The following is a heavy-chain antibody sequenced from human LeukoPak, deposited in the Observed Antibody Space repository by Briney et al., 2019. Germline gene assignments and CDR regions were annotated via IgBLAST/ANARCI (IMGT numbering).Heavy chain of an antibody. CDR3: TTDARYCSGGSCYSVHYYYGMDV. D-gene: IGHD2-15*01. CDR1: GFTFSNAW. CDR2: IKSKTDGGTT. Sequence: GGSLRLSCAASGFTFSNAWMNWVRQAPGKGLEWVGRIKSKTDGGTTDYAAPVKGRFTISRDDSKNTLYPQMNSLKTEDTAVYYCTTDARYCSGGSCYSVHYYYGMDVWGQGTTVTVSS. J-gene: IGHJ6*02. V-gene: IGHV3-15*07.